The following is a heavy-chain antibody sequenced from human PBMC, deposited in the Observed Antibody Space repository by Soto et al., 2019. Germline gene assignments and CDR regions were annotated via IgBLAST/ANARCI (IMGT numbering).Heavy chain of an antibody. V-gene: IGHV1-69*02. J-gene: IGHJ4*02. CDR2: FIPILDMA. Sequence: QVQVVQSGAEVKKPESSVKVSCKPSGGTFNTYTVNWVRLAPGHGLEWMGRFIPILDMAKYAQKFPDRVTITADRSTFTAYMELNSLTSDDTAVYYCAITYCRDNSCPRDFDFWGPGTRVTVSS. CDR3: AITYCRDNSCPRDFDF. CDR1: GGTFNTYT. D-gene: IGHD2-21*01.